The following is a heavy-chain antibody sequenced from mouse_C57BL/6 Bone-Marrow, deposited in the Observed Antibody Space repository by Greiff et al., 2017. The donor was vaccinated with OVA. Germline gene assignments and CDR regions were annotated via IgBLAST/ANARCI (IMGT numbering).Heavy chain of an antibody. D-gene: IGHD1-1*02. J-gene: IGHJ2*01. CDR3: AREGDGRVDY. CDR1: GYTFTSYW. CDR2: IDPSDSYT. V-gene: IGHV1-69*01. Sequence: VQLQPGAELVMPGASVKLSCKASGYTFTSYWMHWVKQRPGQGLEWIGEIDPSDSYTNYNQKFKGKSTLTVDKSSSTAYMQLSSLTSEDSAVYYCAREGDGRVDYWGQGTTLTVSS.